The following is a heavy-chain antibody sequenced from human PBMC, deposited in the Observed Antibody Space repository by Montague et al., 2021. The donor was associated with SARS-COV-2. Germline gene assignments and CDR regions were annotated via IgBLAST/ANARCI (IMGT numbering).Heavy chain of an antibody. D-gene: IGHD3-10*01. CDR2: IYTSGST. CDR3: ARVGVGTMVRGDIPAYDYYGMDV. V-gene: IGHV4-61*02. J-gene: IGHJ6*02. CDR1: GGSISSGSYY. Sequence: TLSLTCTVSGGSISSGSYYWSWIRQPAGKGLEWIGRIYTSGSTNYNPSLKSRVTISVDTSKNQLSLKLSSVTAADTAVYYCARVGVGTMVRGDIPAYDYYGMDVWGQETTVTVSS.